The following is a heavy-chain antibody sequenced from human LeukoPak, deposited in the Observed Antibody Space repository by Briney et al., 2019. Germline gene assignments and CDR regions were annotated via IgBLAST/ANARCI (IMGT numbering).Heavy chain of an antibody. CDR2: IKQDGSDK. Sequence: PGGSLRLSCAASGFTFSSYWMSWVRQAPGKGLEWVANIKQDGSDKYYVDSVKGRFTISRDNAKNSLYLQMNSLRAEDTAVYYCVRGGCCSSTSCYKPDRGVPTGDYWGQGTLVTVSS. J-gene: IGHJ4*02. D-gene: IGHD2-2*02. V-gene: IGHV3-7*01. CDR1: GFTFSSYW. CDR3: VRGGCCSSTSCYKPDRGVPTGDY.